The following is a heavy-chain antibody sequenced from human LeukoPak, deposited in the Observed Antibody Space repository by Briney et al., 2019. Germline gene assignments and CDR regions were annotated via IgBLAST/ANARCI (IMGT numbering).Heavy chain of an antibody. J-gene: IGHJ6*02. D-gene: IGHD3-10*01. V-gene: IGHV5-51*01. Sequence: GESLKISCKGSGYSLTSYWIGWVRQMPGKGLEWRGIIYPGDSDTRYSPSFQGQVTISADKSISTAYLQWSSLKASDTAMYYCAKGNYYGSGSYENLYYYYGMDVWGQGTTVTVSS. CDR2: IYPGDSDT. CDR3: AKGNYYGSGSYENLYYYYGMDV. CDR1: GYSLTSYW.